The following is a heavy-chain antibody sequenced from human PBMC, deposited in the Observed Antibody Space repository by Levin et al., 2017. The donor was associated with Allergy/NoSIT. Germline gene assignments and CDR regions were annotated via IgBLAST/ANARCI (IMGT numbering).Heavy chain of an antibody. CDR2: IYYSRTT. J-gene: IGHJ6*02. CDR3: ARHRGGNYYGLDV. CDR1: GGSISGYY. Sequence: SETLSLTCTVSGGSISGYYWSWIRQPPGKGLEWVGYIYYSRTTSYNPSLRSRATISGDMSKNQFSLKMISVTAADTAVYYCARHRGGNYYGLDVWGQGTTVTVSS. V-gene: IGHV4-59*08.